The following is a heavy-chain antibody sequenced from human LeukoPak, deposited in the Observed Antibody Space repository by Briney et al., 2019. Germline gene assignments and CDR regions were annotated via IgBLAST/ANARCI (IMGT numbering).Heavy chain of an antibody. CDR1: GFTFSDYY. J-gene: IGHJ4*02. Sequence: GGSLRLSCAASGFTFSDYYMSWIRQAPGKGLEWVSYISSSGSTIYYADSVKGRFTISRDNAKNSLYQQMNSLRAEDTAVYYCAKARWDSCGTSCLWPDWGQGTLVTVSS. D-gene: IGHD3-22*01. CDR2: ISSSGSTI. CDR3: AKARWDSCGTSCLWPD. V-gene: IGHV3-11*01.